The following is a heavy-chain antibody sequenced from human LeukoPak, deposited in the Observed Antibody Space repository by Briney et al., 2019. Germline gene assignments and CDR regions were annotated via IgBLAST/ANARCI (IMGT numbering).Heavy chain of an antibody. CDR3: ARERAVGYLRGYYFDY. CDR2: INPNSGGT. V-gene: IGHV1-2*02. Sequence: ASVKVSCKASGYTFTGYYMHWVRQAPGQGLEWMGWINPNSGGTNYAQKFQGRVTMTRDTSISTAYMERSRLRSDDTAVYYCARERAVGYLRGYYFDYWGQGTLVTVSS. CDR1: GYTFTGYY. J-gene: IGHJ4*02. D-gene: IGHD4-17*01.